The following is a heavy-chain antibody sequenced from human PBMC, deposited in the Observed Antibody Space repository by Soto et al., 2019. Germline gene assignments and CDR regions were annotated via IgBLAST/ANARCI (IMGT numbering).Heavy chain of an antibody. CDR3: ARVPIAARRTPGDYYYYYMDV. CDR1: GFTVSSNY. Sequence: GGSLRLSCAASGFTVSSNYMSWVRQAPGKGLEWVSVIYSGGSTYYAGSVKGRFTISRDNSKNTLYLQMNSLRAEDTAVYYCARVPIAARRTPGDYYYYYMDVWGKGTTVTVSS. J-gene: IGHJ6*03. D-gene: IGHD6-6*01. V-gene: IGHV3-66*01. CDR2: IYSGGST.